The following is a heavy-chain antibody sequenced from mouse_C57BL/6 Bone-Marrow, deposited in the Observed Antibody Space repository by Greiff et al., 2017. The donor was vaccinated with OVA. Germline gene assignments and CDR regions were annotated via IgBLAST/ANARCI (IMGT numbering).Heavy chain of an antibody. CDR1: GYTFTSYW. D-gene: IGHD2-1*01. CDR3: ARSEGMDGNYDFDY. CDR2: IDPNSGGT. Sequence: QVQLQQPGAELVKPGASVKLSCKASGYTFTSYWMHWVKQRPGRGLEWIGRIDPNSGGTKYNEKFKSKATLTVDKPSSTAYRQLSSLTAEDSAVYYCARSEGMDGNYDFDYWGQGTTLTVSS. J-gene: IGHJ2*01. V-gene: IGHV1-72*01.